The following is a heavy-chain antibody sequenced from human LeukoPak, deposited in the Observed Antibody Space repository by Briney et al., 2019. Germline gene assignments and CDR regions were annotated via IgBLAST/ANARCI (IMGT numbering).Heavy chain of an antibody. CDR2: IYYSGST. J-gene: IGHJ5*02. CDR3: VRLFYYDSRGPPS. V-gene: IGHV4-39*01. Sequence: SETLSLTCNVLGGSIRSSNYYWGWIRQPPGKGLEGIGSIYYSGSTYYNPSLKGRGTMSVDTSNNQFSLKLTSATATDTAVYYCVRLFYYDSRGPPSWGQGTLVTVSS. CDR1: GGSIRSSNYY. D-gene: IGHD3-22*01.